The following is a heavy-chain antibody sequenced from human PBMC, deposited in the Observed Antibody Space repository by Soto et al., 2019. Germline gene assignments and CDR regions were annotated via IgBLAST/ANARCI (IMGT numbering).Heavy chain of an antibody. Sequence: PSETLSLTCTVSGGSISSYYWSWIRQPPGKGLEWIGYIYYSGSTNYNPSLKSRVTISVDTSKNQFSLKLSSVTAADTAVYYCARRVRTGAFDIWGQGTRVTVSS. D-gene: IGHD2-2*01. CDR1: GGSISSYY. V-gene: IGHV4-59*08. CDR2: IYYSGST. J-gene: IGHJ3*02. CDR3: ARRVRTGAFDI.